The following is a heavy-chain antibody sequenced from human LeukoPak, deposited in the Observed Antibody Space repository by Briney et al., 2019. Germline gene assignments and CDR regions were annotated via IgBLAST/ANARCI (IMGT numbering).Heavy chain of an antibody. V-gene: IGHV4-4*02. CDR3: ARLPRGWPAARFDP. CDR1: GDSISSSNW. D-gene: IGHD2-2*01. J-gene: IGHJ5*02. CDR2: IYHRGST. Sequence: SGTLSLTCAVSGDSISSSNWWSWVRQPPGKGLEWIGEIYHRGSTNYNPSLKSRVTISVDTSKNQFSLKLSSVTAADTAVYYCARLPRGWPAARFDPWGQGPLVTVSS.